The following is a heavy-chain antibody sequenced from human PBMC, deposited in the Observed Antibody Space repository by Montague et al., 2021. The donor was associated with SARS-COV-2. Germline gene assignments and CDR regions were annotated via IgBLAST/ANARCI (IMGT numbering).Heavy chain of an antibody. CDR3: ARIRYDILTGYYYGMDV. D-gene: IGHD3-9*01. Sequence: PPLVKPTQTLTLTCTFSGFSLSTSGMCVSWIRQPPGKALERLALIDWDDDKYYSTSLKTRLTISKDTSKNQVVLTMTNMDPVDTATYYCARIRYDILTGYYYGMDVWGQGTTVTVSS. CDR2: IDWDDDK. CDR1: GFSLSTSGMC. J-gene: IGHJ6*02. V-gene: IGHV2-70*01.